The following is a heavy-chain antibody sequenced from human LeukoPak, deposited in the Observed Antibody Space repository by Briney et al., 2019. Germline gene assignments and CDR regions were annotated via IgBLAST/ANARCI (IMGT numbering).Heavy chain of an antibody. D-gene: IGHD6-19*01. J-gene: IGHJ5*02. Sequence: PSETLSLTCAVYGGSFSGYYWSWIRQPPGKGLEWIGEINHSGSTNYNPSLKSRVTISVDTSKNQFSLKLSSVTAADTAVYYCARGAAEQWLASNWFDPWGQGTLVTVSS. CDR3: ARGAAEQWLASNWFDP. CDR2: INHSGST. V-gene: IGHV4-34*01. CDR1: GGSFSGYY.